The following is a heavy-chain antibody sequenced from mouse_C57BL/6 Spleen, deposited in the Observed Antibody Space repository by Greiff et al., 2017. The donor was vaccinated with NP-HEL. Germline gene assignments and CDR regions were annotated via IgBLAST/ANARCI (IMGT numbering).Heavy chain of an antibody. J-gene: IGHJ4*01. CDR3: AREGNYYGSSLYAMDY. V-gene: IGHV3-6*01. CDR1: GYSITSGYY. Sequence: EVQLQQSGPGLVKPSQSLSLTCSVTGYSITSGYYWNWIRQFPGNKLEWMGYISYDGSNNYNPSLKNRISITRDTSKNQFFLKLNSVTTEDTATYYCAREGNYYGSSLYAMDYWGQGTSVTVSS. D-gene: IGHD1-1*01. CDR2: ISYDGSN.